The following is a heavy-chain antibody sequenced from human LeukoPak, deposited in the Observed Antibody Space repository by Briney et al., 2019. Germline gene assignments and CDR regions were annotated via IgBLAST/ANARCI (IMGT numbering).Heavy chain of an antibody. Sequence: SETLSLTCTVSGGSISGHFWSWIRQPPGKGLEWIGFVSYSGDTNYSPSFNGRVTISLDTSKSQFSLNLNSVAAADTAVYFCARGGASSRYFGYWGQGTLVTVSS. CDR3: ARGGASSRYFGY. V-gene: IGHV4-59*11. CDR1: GGSISGHF. CDR2: VSYSGDT. D-gene: IGHD1-26*01. J-gene: IGHJ4*02.